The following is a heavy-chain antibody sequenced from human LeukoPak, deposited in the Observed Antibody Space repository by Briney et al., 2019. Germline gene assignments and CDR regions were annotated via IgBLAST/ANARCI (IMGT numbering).Heavy chain of an antibody. CDR2: ISYDGSNK. Sequence: PGGSLRLSCAASGFTFSSYGMHWVRQAPGKGLEWVAVISYDGSNKYYADSVKGRFTTSRDNSKNTLYLQMNSLRAEDTAVYYCAKDAQWLTNYYYYYMDVWGKGTTVTVSS. D-gene: IGHD6-19*01. CDR3: AKDAQWLTNYYYYYMDV. J-gene: IGHJ6*03. V-gene: IGHV3-30*18. CDR1: GFTFSSYG.